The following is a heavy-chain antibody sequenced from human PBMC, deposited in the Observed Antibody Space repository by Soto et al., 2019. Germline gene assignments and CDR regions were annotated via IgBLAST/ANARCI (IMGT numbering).Heavy chain of an antibody. CDR3: ARVVRITMIVGVDWFDP. J-gene: IGHJ5*02. V-gene: IGHV4-39*01. Sequence: QLQLQESGPGLVKPSETLSLTCTVSGGSISSSSYYWGWIRQPPGKGLEWIGSIYYSGSTYYNPSLKSRVTISVDTSKNQFSLKLSSVTAADTAVYYCARVVRITMIVGVDWFDPWGQGTLVTVSS. CDR1: GGSISSSSYY. CDR2: IYYSGST. D-gene: IGHD3-22*01.